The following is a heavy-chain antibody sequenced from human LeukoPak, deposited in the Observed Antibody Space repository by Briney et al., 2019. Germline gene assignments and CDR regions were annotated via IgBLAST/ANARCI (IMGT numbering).Heavy chain of an antibody. Sequence: GASVKVSCRASGYTFTSYYMHWVRQAPGQGLEWMGIINPSGGSTSYAQKFQGRVTMTRDMSTSTVYMELSSLRSEDTAVYYCARSFSTVFPADYWGQGTLVTVSS. V-gene: IGHV1-46*01. J-gene: IGHJ4*02. D-gene: IGHD2-21*01. CDR3: ARSFSTVFPADY. CDR1: GYTFTSYY. CDR2: INPSGGST.